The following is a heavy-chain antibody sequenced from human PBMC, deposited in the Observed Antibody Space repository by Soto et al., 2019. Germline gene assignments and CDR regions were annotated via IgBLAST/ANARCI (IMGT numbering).Heavy chain of an antibody. CDR1: GFIFSDHW. J-gene: IGHJ4*02. D-gene: IGHD1-1*01. CDR2: IKQDGSET. CDR3: AGGTGWVTDE. Sequence: EVYLVESGGDLVQPGGSLRLSCAASGFIFSDHWMNWVRQAPGKGLEWVANIKQDGSETKYVESVRGRFTISRDNARKSLYLRMNTLRAEDTAVYYCAGGTGWVTDEWGQGTLVAVSS. V-gene: IGHV3-7*04.